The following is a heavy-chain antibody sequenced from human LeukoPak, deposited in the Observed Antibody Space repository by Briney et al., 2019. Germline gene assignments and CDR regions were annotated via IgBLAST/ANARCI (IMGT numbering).Heavy chain of an antibody. V-gene: IGHV4-39*07. D-gene: IGHD5-12*01. Sequence: SETLSLTCTVSGVSISTNTYSWAWIRQPPGKGLEWIGSIYYSGSTYYNPSLKSRVTISVDTSKNQFSLKLSSVTAADTAVYYCARDARTGYANWFDPWGQGTLVTVSS. CDR3: ARDARTGYANWFDP. CDR2: IYYSGST. CDR1: GVSISTNTYS. J-gene: IGHJ5*02.